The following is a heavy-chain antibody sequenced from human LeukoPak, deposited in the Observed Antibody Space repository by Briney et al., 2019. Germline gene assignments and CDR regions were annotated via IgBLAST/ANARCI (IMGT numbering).Heavy chain of an antibody. Sequence: SVNVSCKASGGTFSSYAISWVRQAPGQGLEWMGRIIPILGIANYAQKFQGRVTITTDNSTSTAYMALSSLRAEDSAVYYCARELGYCSSTSCPEGTYYYGMDVWGQGTTLTVSS. J-gene: IGHJ6*02. CDR1: GGTFSSYA. CDR2: IIPILGIA. CDR3: ARELGYCSSTSCPEGTYYYGMDV. D-gene: IGHD2-2*01. V-gene: IGHV1-69*04.